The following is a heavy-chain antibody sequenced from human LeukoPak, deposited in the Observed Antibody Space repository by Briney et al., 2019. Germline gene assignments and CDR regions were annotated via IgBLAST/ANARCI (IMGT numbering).Heavy chain of an antibody. CDR3: AIGAHCLDV. CDR2: IYGGGST. V-gene: IGHV3-53*01. CDR1: AFTVNNKY. D-gene: IGHD2-15*01. Sequence: GGSLRLSCADSAFTVNNKYMCWVRQAPGQGLEWVSVIYGGGSTYYADSVKDRFTISRDNSKNTLYLQMNSLRAEDTAVYYCAIGAHCLDVWGQGTLVTVSS. J-gene: IGHJ4*02.